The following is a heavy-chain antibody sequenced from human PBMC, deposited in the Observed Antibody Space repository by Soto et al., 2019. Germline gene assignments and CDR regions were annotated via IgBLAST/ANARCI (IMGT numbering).Heavy chain of an antibody. CDR3: VRGTWDWDGVDY. J-gene: IGHJ4*02. Sequence: EVQLVESGGGLVQPGGSLRLSCAASGFPFSNYWMHWVRQAPGKGLVWVSRINSDGRSTTYADSVKGRFTISRDNAQSTLFLQMNSLRAEDAAVYYCVRGTWDWDGVDYWGQGSLVTVSS. V-gene: IGHV3-74*02. D-gene: IGHD1-1*01. CDR2: INSDGRST. CDR1: GFPFSNYW.